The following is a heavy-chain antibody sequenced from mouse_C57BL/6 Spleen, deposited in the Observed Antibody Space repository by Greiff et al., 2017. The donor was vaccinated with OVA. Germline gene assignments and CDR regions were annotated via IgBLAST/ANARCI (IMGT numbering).Heavy chain of an antibody. J-gene: IGHJ2*01. V-gene: IGHV1-7*01. CDR2: INPSSGYT. Sequence: QVHVKQSGAELAKPGASVKLSCKASGYTFTSYWMHWVKQRPGQGLEWIGYINPSSGYTKYNQKFKDKATLTADKSSSTAYMQLSSLTYEDSAVYYCARGDSNYRGEFFDYWGQGTTLTVSS. CDR1: GYTFTSYW. D-gene: IGHD2-5*01. CDR3: ARGDSNYRGEFFDY.